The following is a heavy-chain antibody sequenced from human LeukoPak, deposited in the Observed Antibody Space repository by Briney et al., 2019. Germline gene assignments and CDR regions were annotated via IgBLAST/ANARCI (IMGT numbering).Heavy chain of an antibody. J-gene: IGHJ4*02. V-gene: IGHV3-7*03. CDR2: IKQDGREE. CDR3: AALNGIVGAGYYFDY. Sequence: GGSLRLSCVASGFTFSIYWMSWVRQAPGKGLEWVGNIKQDGREEYYVDSVKGRFTISRDNSKNTLYLQMNSLRAEDTAVYYCAALNGIVGAGYYFDYWGQGTLVTVSS. CDR1: GFTFSIYW. D-gene: IGHD1-26*01.